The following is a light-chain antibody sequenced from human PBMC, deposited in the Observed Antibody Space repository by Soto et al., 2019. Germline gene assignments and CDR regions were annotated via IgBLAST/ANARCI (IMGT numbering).Light chain of an antibody. J-gene: IGKJ1*01. Sequence: DIQMTQSPSTLSASLGDRVTITCRASQTISRWFAWYQQKPGKAPKLLIYDASSLESGVPSTFSSSGSGTEFTVTVRSLQADDFATFYSHEYNSYFGPFGQGTKVDIK. CDR2: DAS. CDR3: HEYNSYFGP. CDR1: QTISRW. V-gene: IGKV1-5*01.